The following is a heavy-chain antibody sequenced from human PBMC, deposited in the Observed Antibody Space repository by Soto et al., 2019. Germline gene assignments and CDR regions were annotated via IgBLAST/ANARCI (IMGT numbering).Heavy chain of an antibody. V-gene: IGHV3-7*01. CDR3: ARDRGVDSVY. Sequence: GGSLRLSCAVSGFTFGDYWMGWVRQAPGKGLEWVANIKQDGSEKYYVDSVKGRFTISRDNAKRSLYLQMNNLSAEDTAVYYCARDRGVDSVYWGRGTLVTVSS. J-gene: IGHJ4*02. D-gene: IGHD3-10*01. CDR2: IKQDGSEK. CDR1: GFTFGDYW.